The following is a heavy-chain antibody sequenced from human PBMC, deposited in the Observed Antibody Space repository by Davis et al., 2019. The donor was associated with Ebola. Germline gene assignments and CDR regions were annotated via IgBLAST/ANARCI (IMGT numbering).Heavy chain of an antibody. CDR3: ARGDQKWLEIRYNFYGLDV. V-gene: IGHV1-2*06. D-gene: IGHD6-19*01. CDR1: GHTLDDFY. J-gene: IGHJ6*04. CDR2: INLNSGGS. Sequence: ASVTVSCKASGHTLDDFYVHWVRQAPGQGLDWMGRINLNSGGSGYAHQLQGRVTMTRDTSISTAYMELSRLRSDDTAIYFCARGDQKWLEIRYNFYGLDVWGKGTTVTVSS.